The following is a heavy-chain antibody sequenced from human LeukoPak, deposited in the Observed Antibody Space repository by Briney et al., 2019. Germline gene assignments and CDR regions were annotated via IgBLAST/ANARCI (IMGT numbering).Heavy chain of an antibody. Sequence: ASVKVSCTASGGTFSSYAISWVRQAPGQGLEWMGGIIPIFGTANYAQKFQGRVTITADESTSTAYMELSSLRSEDTAVYYCARRGVDTAGYYYYYGMDVWGQGTTVTVSS. V-gene: IGHV1-69*13. D-gene: IGHD5-18*01. CDR2: IIPIFGTA. CDR3: ARRGVDTAGYYYYYGMDV. CDR1: GGTFSSYA. J-gene: IGHJ6*02.